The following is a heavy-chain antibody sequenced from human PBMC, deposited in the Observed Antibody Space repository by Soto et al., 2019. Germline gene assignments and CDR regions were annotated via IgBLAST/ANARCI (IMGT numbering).Heavy chain of an antibody. J-gene: IGHJ6*02. CDR1: GGSISSGDYY. CDR2: IYYSGST. Sequence: KPSETLSLTCTVSGGSISSGDYYWSWIRQPPGKGLEWIGYIYYSGSTYYNPSLKSRVTISLDTSKNQFSLKVTSVTAADTAVYYCARGNSVGAMDVWGQGTTVTVSS. CDR3: ARGNSVGAMDV. V-gene: IGHV4-30-4*01. D-gene: IGHD3-16*01.